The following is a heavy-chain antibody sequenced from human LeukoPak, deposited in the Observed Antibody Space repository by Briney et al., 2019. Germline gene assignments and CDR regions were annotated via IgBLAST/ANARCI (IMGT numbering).Heavy chain of an antibody. D-gene: IGHD3-10*01. CDR2: IYYSGSS. CDR1: GGSISSGGYY. CDR3: ARVLTMVRGLSNWFDP. V-gene: IGHV4-31*03. J-gene: IGHJ5*02. Sequence: ASETLSLTCTVSGGSISSGGYYWSWIRQHPGKGLEWIGYIYYSGSSYYNPSLKSRVTISVDTSKNQFSLKLSSVTAADTAVYYCARVLTMVRGLSNWFDPWGQGTLVTVSS.